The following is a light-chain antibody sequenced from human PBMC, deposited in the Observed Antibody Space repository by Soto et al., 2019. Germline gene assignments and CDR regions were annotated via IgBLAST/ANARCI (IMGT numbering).Light chain of an antibody. V-gene: IGKV3-20*01. J-gene: IGKJ1*01. CDR1: LSVSSGY. Sequence: EIVLAQSPGTLSLAPGEGATRSGRASLSVSSGYLAWYQQKPGQPPRLLIYGASSRATGIPDRFSGSGSGTDFTLSITRLEPEDFAVYYCQQYGTSPRTFGQGTKVDIK. CDR3: QQYGTSPRT. CDR2: GAS.